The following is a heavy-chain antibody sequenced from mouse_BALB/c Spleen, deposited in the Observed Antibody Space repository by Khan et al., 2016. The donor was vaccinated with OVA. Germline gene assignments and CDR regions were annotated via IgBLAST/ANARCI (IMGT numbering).Heavy chain of an antibody. J-gene: IGHJ1*01. CDR1: GFNIKDTY. D-gene: IGHD2-3*01. Sequence: VQLKQSGAELVKPGASVKLSCTASGFNIKDTYLHWVKQRPEQGLEWIGRIAPANGNTQYDQKFQGKATLTSDTSSNTAYLQLNSLTSEDTAVYYCARPSYDPRDFEDWGAGTTVTVSS. CDR3: ARPSYDPRDFED. V-gene: IGHV14-3*02. CDR2: IAPANGNT.